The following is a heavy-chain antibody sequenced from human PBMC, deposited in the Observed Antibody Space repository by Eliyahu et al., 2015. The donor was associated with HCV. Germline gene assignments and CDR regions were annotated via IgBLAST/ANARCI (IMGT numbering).Heavy chain of an antibody. Sequence: QVQLVESGGGVVQPGXSXXLSCAASGFTFSNYPMHWVRQAPGKGLEWLASISYDGSNKYFADSVKGRFTISRDNSKNTLYLQVNSLRAEDTAVFYCARRYIAGIDYWGPGTLVTVSS. CDR3: ARRYIAGIDY. D-gene: IGHD6-13*01. CDR1: GFTFSNYP. V-gene: IGHV3-30*04. J-gene: IGHJ4*02. CDR2: ISYDGSNK.